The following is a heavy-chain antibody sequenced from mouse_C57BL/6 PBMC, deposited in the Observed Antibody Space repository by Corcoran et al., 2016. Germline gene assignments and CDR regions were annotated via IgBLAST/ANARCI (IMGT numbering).Heavy chain of an antibody. CDR1: GYSITSGYY. Sequence: VQLQESGPGLVKPSQSLSLTCSVTGYSITSGYYWNWIRQFPGNKLEWMGYISYDGSNNYNPSLKNRISITRDTSKNQFFLKLNSVTTEDTATYYCSLYYYAMDYWGQGTSVTVSS. CDR2: ISYDGSN. V-gene: IGHV3-6*01. J-gene: IGHJ4*01. CDR3: SLYYYAMDY. D-gene: IGHD6-1*01.